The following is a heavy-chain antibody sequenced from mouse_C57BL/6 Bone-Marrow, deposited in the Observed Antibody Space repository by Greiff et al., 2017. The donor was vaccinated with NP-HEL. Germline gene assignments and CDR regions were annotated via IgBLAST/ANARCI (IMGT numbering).Heavy chain of an antibody. CDR3: ASHASLYGSSSFAY. Sequence: QVQLQQPGAELVKPGASVKLSCKASGYTFTSYWMHWVKQRPGQGLEWIGMIHPNSGSTNYNEKFKSKATLTVDKSSSTAYMQLSSLTSEDSAVYYCASHASLYGSSSFAYWGQGTLVAVSA. D-gene: IGHD1-1*01. CDR2: IHPNSGST. V-gene: IGHV1-64*01. J-gene: IGHJ3*01. CDR1: GYTFTSYW.